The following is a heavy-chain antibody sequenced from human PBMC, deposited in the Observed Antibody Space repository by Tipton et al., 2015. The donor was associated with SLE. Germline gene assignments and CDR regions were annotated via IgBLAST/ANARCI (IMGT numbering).Heavy chain of an antibody. J-gene: IGHJ4*02. V-gene: IGHV3-74*01. CDR3: ARGEGFDY. Sequence: SLRLSCAASGFTFNTYWMHWVRQAPGKGLVWVSRINSDGNSTGYADSVKGRFTISRDNSKNTLYLQMNSLRAEVTAVYYCARGEGFDYWGQGTLVTVSS. CDR1: GFTFNTYW. CDR2: INSDGNST.